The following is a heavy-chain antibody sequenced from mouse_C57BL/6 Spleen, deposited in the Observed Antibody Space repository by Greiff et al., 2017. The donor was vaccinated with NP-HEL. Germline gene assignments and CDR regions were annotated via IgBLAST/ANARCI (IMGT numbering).Heavy chain of an antibody. V-gene: IGHV1-80*01. J-gene: IGHJ1*03. CDR1: GYAFSSYW. CDR2: IYPGDGDT. Sequence: QVQLQQSGAELVKPGASVKISCKASGYAFSSYWMNWVKQRPGKGLEWIGQIYPGDGDTNYNGKFKGKATLTADKSSSTAYMQLSSLTSEDSAVYFCASWPTVVGYFDVWGTGTTVTVSS. CDR3: ASWPTVVGYFDV. D-gene: IGHD1-1*01.